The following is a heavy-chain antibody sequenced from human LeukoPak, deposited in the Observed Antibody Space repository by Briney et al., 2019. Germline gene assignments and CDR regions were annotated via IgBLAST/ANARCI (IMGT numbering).Heavy chain of an antibody. J-gene: IGHJ5*02. D-gene: IGHD6-19*01. CDR1: GGSISTYY. CDR3: ARRVRAGPPGFFAP. Sequence: SETLSLTCTVSGGSISTYYWSWIRQPPGEGLEWIGYIYYSGRTNYNPSLKSRVTISVDTSKNHFSLKLTSVTPADTAVYYCARRVRAGPPGFFAPWGQGTLVTVSS. CDR2: IYYSGRT. V-gene: IGHV4-59*08.